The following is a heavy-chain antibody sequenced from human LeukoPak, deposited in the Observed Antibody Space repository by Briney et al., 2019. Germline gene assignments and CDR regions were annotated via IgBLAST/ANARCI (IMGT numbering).Heavy chain of an antibody. D-gene: IGHD2-2*01. CDR3: AREASVGPAAMCSVWFDP. CDR2: TYYRSKWYN. Sequence: SQTLSLTCAISGDSASSNSAAWNWIRQSPSRGLEWLGRTYYRSKWYNDYAVCVKSRITINPDTSKNQFSLQLNSVTPEDTAVYYCAREASVGPAAMCSVWFDPWGQGTLVTVSS. J-gene: IGHJ5*02. V-gene: IGHV6-1*01. CDR1: GDSASSNSAA.